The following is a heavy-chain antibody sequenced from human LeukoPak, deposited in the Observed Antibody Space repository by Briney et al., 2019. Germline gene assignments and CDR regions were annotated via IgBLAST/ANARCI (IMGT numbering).Heavy chain of an antibody. CDR2: ISAYNGNT. V-gene: IGHV1-18*04. CDR3: ARKSYYYYGMDV. J-gene: IGHJ6*02. CDR1: GYTFTGYY. Sequence: ASVKVSCKASGYTFTGYYMHWVRQAPGQGLEWMGWISAYNGNTNYAQKLQGRVTMTTDTSTSTAYMELRSLRSDDTAVYYCARKSYYYYGMDVWGQGTTVTVFS.